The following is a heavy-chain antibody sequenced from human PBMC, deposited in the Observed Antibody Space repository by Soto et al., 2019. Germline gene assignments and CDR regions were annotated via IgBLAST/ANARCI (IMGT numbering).Heavy chain of an antibody. D-gene: IGHD3-16*01. J-gene: IGHJ4*02. CDR3: ARLLPWTLGNYFDY. CDR2: INHSGST. Sequence: SETLSLTCAVYGGSFSGYYWSWIRQPPGKGLEWIGEINHSGSTNYNPSLKSRVTISVDTSKNQFSLKLSSVTAADTAVYYCARLLPWTLGNYFDYWGQGTLVTVSS. CDR1: GGSFSGYY. V-gene: IGHV4-34*01.